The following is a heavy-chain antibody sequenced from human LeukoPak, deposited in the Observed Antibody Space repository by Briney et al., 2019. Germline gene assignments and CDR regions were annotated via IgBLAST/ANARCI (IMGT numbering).Heavy chain of an antibody. V-gene: IGHV3-7*03. D-gene: IGHD3-16*02. CDR2: IKRDGSEK. J-gene: IGHJ5*02. CDR1: GFTFSSYW. CDR3: ARDNSVGDIAWWFAP. Sequence: PGGSLRLSCAASGFTFSSYWMTWVRQAPGKGLEWVGNIKRDGSEKYFVDSVKGRFTISRDNSKNTLYLQMNSLRAEDTAVYYCARDNSVGDIAWWFAPWGQGTLVTVSS.